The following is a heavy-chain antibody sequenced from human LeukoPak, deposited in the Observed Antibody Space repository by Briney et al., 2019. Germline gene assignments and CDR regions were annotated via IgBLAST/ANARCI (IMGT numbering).Heavy chain of an antibody. V-gene: IGHV3-30*03. CDR2: TAHDGRNN. CDR3: ARRLSLRFDAFAV. J-gene: IGHJ3*01. D-gene: IGHD3-3*01. CDR1: GFTFSDYG. Sequence: PGRSLRLSCAASGFTFSDYGMHWVRQAPGKGLEWVAVTAHDGRNNLYAESGKGRFTISRDNSKNTLLLQMNSLRGDDTALYFCARRLSLRFDAFAVWGPGTVVTVSS.